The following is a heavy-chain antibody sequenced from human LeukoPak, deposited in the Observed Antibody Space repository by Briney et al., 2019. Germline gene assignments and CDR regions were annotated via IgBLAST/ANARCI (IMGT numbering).Heavy chain of an antibody. CDR1: GASISSGRNY. CDR3: ARHLSGSAMMHYFDS. J-gene: IGHJ4*02. Sequence: PSQTLSLTCTVSGASISSGRNYWGWIRQSPGKGLEWIGSIYYNGNSYYNPSLKSRVSISVDTSKNHISLEVSSLTAADAALYFCARHLSGSAMMHYFDSWGQGTLVTVSS. V-gene: IGHV4-39*01. D-gene: IGHD5-18*01. CDR2: IYYNGNS.